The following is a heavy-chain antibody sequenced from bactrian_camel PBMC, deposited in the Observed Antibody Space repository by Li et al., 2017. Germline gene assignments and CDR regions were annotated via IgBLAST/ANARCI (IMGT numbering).Heavy chain of an antibody. Sequence: HVQLVESGGGLVQPGGSLRLSCAASGFTFSSYWMYWVRQAPGKGLEWVSLISDGGGYTDYADSVKGRFTISRDNAKNTVYLQLNSLKTEDTATYYCAKDLNGGSWHQMDYWGQGTQVTVS. J-gene: IGHJ4*01. CDR2: ISDGGGYT. D-gene: IGHD6*01. CDR3: AKDLNGGSWHQMDY. V-gene: IGHV3S1*01. CDR1: GFTFSSYW.